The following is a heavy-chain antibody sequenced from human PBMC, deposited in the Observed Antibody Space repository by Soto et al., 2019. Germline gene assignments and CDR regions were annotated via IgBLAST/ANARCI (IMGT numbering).Heavy chain of an antibody. Sequence: PSETLSLTCAVYGGSFSGHYWSWIRQPPGKGLEWIGEINHSGSTNYNPSLKSRVTISVDTSKNQFSLKLSSVTAADTAVYHCASKIGGNWGQGTLVTVS. V-gene: IGHV4-34*01. J-gene: IGHJ4*02. CDR1: GGSFSGHY. CDR3: ASKIGGN. CDR2: INHSGST. D-gene: IGHD3-3*01.